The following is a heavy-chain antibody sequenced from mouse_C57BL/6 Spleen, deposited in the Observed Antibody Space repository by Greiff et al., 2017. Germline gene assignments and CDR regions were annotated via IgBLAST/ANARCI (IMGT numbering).Heavy chain of an antibody. D-gene: IGHD2-4*01. V-gene: IGHV3-6*01. CDR2: ISYDGSN. J-gene: IGHJ1*03. Sequence: EVKLQESGPGLVKPSPSLSLTCSVTGYSITSGYYWNWIRQFPGNKLEWMGYISYDGSNNYNPSLKNRISITRDTSKNQFFLKLNSVTTEDTATYYCATGDYDYDEGYFDVWGTGTTVTVSS. CDR1: GYSITSGYY. CDR3: ATGDYDYDEGYFDV.